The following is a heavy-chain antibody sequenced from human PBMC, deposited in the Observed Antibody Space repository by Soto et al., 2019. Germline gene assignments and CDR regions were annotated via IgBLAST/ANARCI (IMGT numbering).Heavy chain of an antibody. D-gene: IGHD6-13*01. Sequence: QVQLVESGGGVVQPGRSLRLSCAASGFTFSSYGMHWVRQAPGKGLEWVAVIWYDGSNKYYADSVKGRFTISRDNSKNTLYLQMTSLRAEDTAVYYGARVKQQLAYYYYYGMDVWGQGTTVTVSS. CDR1: GFTFSSYG. J-gene: IGHJ6*02. V-gene: IGHV3-33*01. CDR3: ARVKQQLAYYYYYGMDV. CDR2: IWYDGSNK.